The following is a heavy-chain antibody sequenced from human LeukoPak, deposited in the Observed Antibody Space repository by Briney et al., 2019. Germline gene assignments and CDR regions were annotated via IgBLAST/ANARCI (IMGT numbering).Heavy chain of an antibody. Sequence: PGGSLRLSCAASGFTFSSYAMHWVRQAPVKGLEWVAVISYDGSNKYYADSVKGRFTISRDNSKNTLYLQMNSLRAEDTAVYYCARGAVRGTVTHFDYWGQGTLVTVSS. CDR2: ISYDGSNK. D-gene: IGHD4-17*01. V-gene: IGHV3-30-3*01. CDR3: ARGAVRGTVTHFDY. CDR1: GFTFSSYA. J-gene: IGHJ4*02.